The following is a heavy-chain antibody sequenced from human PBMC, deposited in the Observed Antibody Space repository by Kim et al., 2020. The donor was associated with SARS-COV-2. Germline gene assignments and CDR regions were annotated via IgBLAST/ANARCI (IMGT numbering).Heavy chain of an antibody. V-gene: IGHV4-34*01. CDR2: INHSGST. CDR3: ARGRPRVLLRYFDWPRDY. CDR1: GGSFSGYY. J-gene: IGHJ4*01. D-gene: IGHD3-9*01. Sequence: SETLSLTCAVYGGSFSGYYWSWIRQPPGKGLEWIGEINHSGSTNYNPSLKSRVTISVDTSKNQFSLKLSSVTAADTAVYYCARGRPRVLLRYFDWPRDY.